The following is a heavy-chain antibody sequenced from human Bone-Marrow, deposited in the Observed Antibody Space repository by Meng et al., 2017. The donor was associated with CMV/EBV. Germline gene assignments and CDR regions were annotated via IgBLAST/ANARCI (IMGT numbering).Heavy chain of an antibody. CDR1: GYTFTGYY. Sequence: ASVKVSCKASGYTFTGYYMHWVRQAPGQGLEWMGWINPNSGGTNYAQKFQGRVTMTRDTSISTAYMELSRLRSDDTAVYYCARLEDGSGWFDPWGQGTRVTGSS. J-gene: IGHJ5*02. V-gene: IGHV1-2*02. CDR2: INPNSGGT. CDR3: ARLEDGSGWFDP. D-gene: IGHD3-10*01.